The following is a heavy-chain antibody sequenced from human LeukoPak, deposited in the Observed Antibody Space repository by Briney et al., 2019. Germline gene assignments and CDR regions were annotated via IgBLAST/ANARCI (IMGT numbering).Heavy chain of an antibody. J-gene: IGHJ1*01. D-gene: IGHD6-13*01. V-gene: IGHV4-4*02. Sequence: SGTLSLTCAVSDGSISSGNWWTWVRQPPGKGLEWIGEVYHSGSTNYNPSLKSRVTISVDKSKNHFSLNLTSVTAADTAVYYCAKPTAAGAVLLNFQHWGQGTLVTVSS. CDR1: DGSISSGNW. CDR2: VYHSGST. CDR3: AKPTAAGAVLLNFQH.